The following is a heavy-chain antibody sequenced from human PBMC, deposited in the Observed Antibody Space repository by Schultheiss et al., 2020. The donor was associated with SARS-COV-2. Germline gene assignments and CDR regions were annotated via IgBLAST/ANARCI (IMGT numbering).Heavy chain of an antibody. D-gene: IGHD3-10*01. J-gene: IGHJ4*02. CDR3: ARGDGSGSYSDY. V-gene: IGHV4-34*01. CDR2: INHSGST. CDR1: GGSFSGYY. Sequence: SETLSLTCAVYGGSFSGYYWSWIRQPPGKGLEWIGEINHSGSTNYHPSLKSRVTISVDTSKNQFSLKLSYVTAADTAVYYCARGDGSGSYSDYWGQGTLVTGSS.